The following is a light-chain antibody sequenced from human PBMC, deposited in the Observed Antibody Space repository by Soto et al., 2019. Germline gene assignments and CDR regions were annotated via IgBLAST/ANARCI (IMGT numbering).Light chain of an antibody. Sequence: DIQMTQSPSSLSASVGDRVTITCRASQSITTYLNWYRQKPGKVPKLLIYAASTLHSGVPSRFSGSGSGTDFTLTISSLQPEDVATYYCQKYNSAPWTFGQGTKVDIK. CDR3: QKYNSAPWT. J-gene: IGKJ1*01. V-gene: IGKV1-27*01. CDR1: QSITTY. CDR2: AAS.